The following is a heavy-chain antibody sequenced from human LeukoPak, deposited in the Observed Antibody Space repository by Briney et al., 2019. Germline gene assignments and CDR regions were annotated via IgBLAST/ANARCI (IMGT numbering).Heavy chain of an antibody. V-gene: IGHV4-59*12. Sequence: PSETLSLTCTVSGGSISSYYWSWIRQPPGKGLEWIGYIYYSGSTNYNPSLNSRVTMSVDMSKNQFSLRLTSVTAADTAVYYCARDPELEFWGQGILVTVSS. D-gene: IGHD1-14*01. J-gene: IGHJ4*02. CDR3: ARDPELEF. CDR1: GGSISSYY. CDR2: IYYSGST.